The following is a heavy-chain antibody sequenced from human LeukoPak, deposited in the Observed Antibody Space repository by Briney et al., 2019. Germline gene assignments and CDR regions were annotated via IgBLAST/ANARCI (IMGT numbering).Heavy chain of an antibody. J-gene: IGHJ4*02. D-gene: IGHD6-13*01. CDR2: IYPGDSDT. V-gene: IGHV5-51*01. CDR1: GYSFTSYR. CDR3: ARRSSGSSWEFDY. Sequence: GESLKISCKGSGYSFTSYRIGWVRQMPGEGLEWMGIIYPGDSDTRYSPSFQGQVTISADKSISTAYLQWSSLKASDTAMYYCARRSSGSSWEFDYWGQGTLVTVSS.